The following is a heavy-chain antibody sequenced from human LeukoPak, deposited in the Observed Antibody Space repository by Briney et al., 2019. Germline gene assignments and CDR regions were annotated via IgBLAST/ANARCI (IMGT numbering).Heavy chain of an antibody. CDR2: INHSGST. CDR1: AGSFSGYY. J-gene: IGHJ5*02. CDR3: ARAVARNWFDP. D-gene: IGHD6-19*01. V-gene: IGHV4-34*01. Sequence: SETLSLTCAVYAGSFSGYYWSWIRQPPGKGLEWIGEINHSGSTNYNPSLKSRVTISVDTSKNQFSLKLSSVTAADTAVYYCARAVARNWFDPWGLGTLVTVSS.